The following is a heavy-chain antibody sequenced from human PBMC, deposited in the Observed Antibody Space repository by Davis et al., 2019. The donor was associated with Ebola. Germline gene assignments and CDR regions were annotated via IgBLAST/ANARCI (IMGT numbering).Heavy chain of an antibody. CDR1: GYTFTRSA. CDR2: IGVYNGDT. V-gene: IGHV1-18*01. J-gene: IGHJ4*02. D-gene: IGHD3-10*01. CDR3: ARDVGVGEDTFDS. Sequence: ASVKVSCKASGYTFTRSAMHWVRQAPGQGLEWMGWIGVYNGDTNYAPRLQGRVIMTTDTSTSTVYMELRSLRSDDTAVYYCARDVGVGEDTFDSWGQGTLVTVSS.